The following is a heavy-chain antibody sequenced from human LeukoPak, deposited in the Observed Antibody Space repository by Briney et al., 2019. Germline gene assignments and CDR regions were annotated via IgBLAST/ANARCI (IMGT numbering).Heavy chain of an antibody. V-gene: IGHV4-38-2*02. CDR3: ARDPNYYGSGSLDY. D-gene: IGHD3-10*01. CDR1: GYSISSGYY. J-gene: IGHJ4*02. CDR2: IYHSGST. Sequence: SETLSLTCAVSGYSISSGYYWGWIRQPPGKGLEWIGSIYHSGSTYYNPSLKSRVTISVDTSKNQFSLKLSSVTAADTAVYYCARDPNYYGSGSLDYWGQGTLVTVSS.